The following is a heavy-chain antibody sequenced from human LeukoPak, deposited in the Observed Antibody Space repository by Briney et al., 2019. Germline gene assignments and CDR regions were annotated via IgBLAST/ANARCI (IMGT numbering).Heavy chain of an antibody. Sequence: PGGSLRLSCAASRFTFSSYAMHWVRQAPGKGLVWVSVIYSGGSTYYADSVKGRFTISRDNSKNTPYLQMNSLRAQDTAVYYCARGEDILTGYYWGYFDYWGQGTLVTVSS. CDR1: RFTFSSYA. V-gene: IGHV3-66*01. CDR3: ARGEDILTGYYWGYFDY. D-gene: IGHD3-9*01. J-gene: IGHJ4*02. CDR2: IYSGGST.